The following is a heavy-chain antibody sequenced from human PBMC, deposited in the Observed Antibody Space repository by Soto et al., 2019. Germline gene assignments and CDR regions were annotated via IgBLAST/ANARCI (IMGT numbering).Heavy chain of an antibody. CDR2: INAHNGNT. J-gene: IGHJ6*02. CDR3: ARGYSAYSDHYYYGLDV. Sequence: QVQLVQSGVEVKKPGASVKVSCKASGYTFTSYGINWVRQAPGQGLEWMGWINAHNGNTNYAQKVQGRVTMTTDTSTSTAYMEVRSLRPDDTAVYYWARGYSAYSDHYYYGLDVWGQGTTVTVSS. D-gene: IGHD2-15*01. CDR1: GYTFTSYG. V-gene: IGHV1-18*01.